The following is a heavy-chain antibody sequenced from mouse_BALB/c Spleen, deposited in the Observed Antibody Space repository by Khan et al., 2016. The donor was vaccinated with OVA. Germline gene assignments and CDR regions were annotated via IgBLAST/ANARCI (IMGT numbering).Heavy chain of an antibody. CDR1: GYTFTSYW. CDR2: INPSTGYT. D-gene: IGHD2-1*01. J-gene: IGHJ3*01. CDR3: ARRGVYGIFAY. Sequence: QIQLVQSGAELAKPGPSVKMSCKASGYTFTSYWMHWVKQRPGQGLEWIGYINPSTGYTEYNQKFRDKATLTTDKSSSTAYMQLSSLTSEDSAVYYCARRGVYGIFAYWGQGTLVTVSA. V-gene: IGHV1-7*01.